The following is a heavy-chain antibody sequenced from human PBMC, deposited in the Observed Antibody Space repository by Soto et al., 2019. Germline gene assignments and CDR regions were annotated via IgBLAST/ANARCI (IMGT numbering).Heavy chain of an antibody. D-gene: IGHD3-16*01. V-gene: IGHV3-30*18. Sequence: QRLSCAASGFTFSSYAMHWVRQAPGKGLEWVSVISHDGSNKYYTDSVKGRFTISRDNSKNTLYLQMNSLRAEDTAVYYCAKLPPSEWDDIWGSQYDAFDIWGQGTMVTASS. CDR1: GFTFSSYA. CDR3: AKLPPSEWDDIWGSQYDAFDI. J-gene: IGHJ3*02. CDR2: ISHDGSNK.